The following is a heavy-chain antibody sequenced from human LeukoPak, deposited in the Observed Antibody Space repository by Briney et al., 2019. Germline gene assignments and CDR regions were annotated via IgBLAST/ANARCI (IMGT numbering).Heavy chain of an antibody. Sequence: GGSLRLSCAASGFTFSSHALSWVRQAPGKGLEWVSSLSGSGYNTYYADSVKGRFTISRDNSKNTLYLQMNSLRAEDTAVYYCAKDRSYGSGSYWSWSDAFDIWGQGTMVTVSS. CDR3: AKDRSYGSGSYWSWSDAFDI. D-gene: IGHD3-10*01. V-gene: IGHV3-23*01. J-gene: IGHJ3*02. CDR2: LSGSGYNT. CDR1: GFTFSSHA.